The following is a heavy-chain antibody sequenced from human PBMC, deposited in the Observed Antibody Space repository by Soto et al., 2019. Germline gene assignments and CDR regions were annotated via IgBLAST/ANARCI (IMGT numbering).Heavy chain of an antibody. CDR1: GFTFSSYA. J-gene: IGHJ6*02. CDR2: ISYDGSNK. Sequence: GGSLRLSCAASGFTFSSYAMHWVRQAPGKGLEWVAVISYDGSNKYYADSVKGRFTISRDNSKNTLYLQMNSLRAEDTAVYYCAREQSDYDILTGYPTAYYYYGMDVWGQGTTVTVSS. CDR3: AREQSDYDILTGYPTAYYYYGMDV. D-gene: IGHD3-9*01. V-gene: IGHV3-30-3*01.